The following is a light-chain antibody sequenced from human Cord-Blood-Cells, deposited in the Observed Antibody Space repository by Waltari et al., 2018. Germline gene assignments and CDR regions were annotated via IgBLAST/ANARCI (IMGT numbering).Light chain of an antibody. V-gene: IGKV3-15*01. CDR2: GAS. CDR1: QSVSSN. Sequence: EIPLPQSPATLSVSPGQRATPSCRASQSVSSNLAWYQQKPGQAPRLLIYGASTRATGIPARFSGSGSGTEFTLTISSLQSEDFAVYYCQQYNNWPFTFGPGTKVDIK. J-gene: IGKJ3*01. CDR3: QQYNNWPFT.